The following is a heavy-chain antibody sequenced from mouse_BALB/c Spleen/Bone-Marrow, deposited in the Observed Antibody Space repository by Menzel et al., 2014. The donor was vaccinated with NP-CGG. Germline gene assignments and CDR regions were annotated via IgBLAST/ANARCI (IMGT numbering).Heavy chain of an antibody. Sequence: QVQLKESGAELVRPGTSVKVSCKASGYAFTNYLIEWIKKRPGQGLEWIGVINPGSGGTNYNEKFKGKATLTAGKSSSTAYMQLSSLTSDDSAVYFCARGDLYYGNLYAMDYWGQGTSVTVSS. V-gene: IGHV1-54*01. J-gene: IGHJ4*01. CDR2: INPGSGGT. D-gene: IGHD2-1*01. CDR3: ARGDLYYGNLYAMDY. CDR1: GYAFTNYL.